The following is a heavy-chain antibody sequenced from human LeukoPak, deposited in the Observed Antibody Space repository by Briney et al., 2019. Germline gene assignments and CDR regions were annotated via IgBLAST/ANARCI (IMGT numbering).Heavy chain of an antibody. CDR3: AREMLAAVAAQS. D-gene: IGHD6-19*01. CDR2: ISSSSTFT. Sequence: GGSLRLSCAASGLTFSSYSMNWVRQAPGKGLEWVSSISSSSTFTYYADSVKGRFTISRDNAKNSLYLQMNSLRAEDTAVYYCAREMLAAVAAQSWGQGTLVTVSS. J-gene: IGHJ5*02. V-gene: IGHV3-21*01. CDR1: GLTFSSYS.